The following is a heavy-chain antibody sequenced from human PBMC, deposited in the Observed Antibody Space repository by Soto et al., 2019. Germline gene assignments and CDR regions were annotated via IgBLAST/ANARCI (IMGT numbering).Heavy chain of an antibody. CDR2: INSDGSST. V-gene: IGHV3-74*01. J-gene: IGHJ6*02. Sequence: PGGSLRLSCAASGFSFSTYWMHWVRQAPGKGLVWVSRINSDGSSTSYADSVEGRFTISRDNARNTLYLQMNTLRADDAAVYYCARGHFYAMDVWGQGTTVTVSS. CDR3: ARGHFYAMDV. CDR1: GFSFSTYW.